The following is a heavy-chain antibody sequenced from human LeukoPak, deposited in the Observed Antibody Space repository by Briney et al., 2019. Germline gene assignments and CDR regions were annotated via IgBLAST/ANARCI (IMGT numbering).Heavy chain of an antibody. J-gene: IGHJ3*02. CDR2: INHSGST. CDR3: ARATITMAVGVPADAFDI. CDR1: GGSFSGYY. V-gene: IGHV4-34*01. Sequence: PSETLSLTCAVYGGSFSGYYWSWIRQPPGKGLEWIGEINHSGSTNYNPSLKSRVTISVDTSKKQFSLKLRSVTAADTAVYYCARATITMAVGVPADAFDIWGPGTMVTVSS. D-gene: IGHD3-10*01.